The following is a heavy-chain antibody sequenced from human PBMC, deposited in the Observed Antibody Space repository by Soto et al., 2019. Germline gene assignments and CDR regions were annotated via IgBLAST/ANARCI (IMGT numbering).Heavy chain of an antibody. V-gene: IGHV3-30*18. CDR3: AKDLVHSYILTGYSFDY. D-gene: IGHD3-9*01. CDR2: ISYDGSNK. Sequence: QVQLVESGGGVVQPGRSLRLSCAASGFTFSSYGMHWVRQAPGKGLEWVAVISYDGSNKYYADSVKGRFTISRDNSKNTLYLQMNSLRAEDTAVYYCAKDLVHSYILTGYSFDYWGQGTLVTVSS. J-gene: IGHJ4*02. CDR1: GFTFSSYG.